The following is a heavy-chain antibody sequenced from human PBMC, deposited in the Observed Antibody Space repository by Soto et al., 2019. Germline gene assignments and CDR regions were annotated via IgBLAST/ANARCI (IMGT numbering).Heavy chain of an antibody. Sequence: QVQLQESCPGLVKASDTLSLTCTVSGGSVSSGRYYWRCIRQPPGKRLEWLGYMFDSGSTNYNPSLKIRVTIAVDTSKRQFSRKLTYVTSADTAVYYCARAYYYGSGRGRSMDVWGQGTTVTVSS. D-gene: IGHD3-10*01. CDR3: ARAYYYGSGRGRSMDV. V-gene: IGHV4-61*01. J-gene: IGHJ6*02. CDR2: MFDSGST. CDR1: GGSVSSGRYY.